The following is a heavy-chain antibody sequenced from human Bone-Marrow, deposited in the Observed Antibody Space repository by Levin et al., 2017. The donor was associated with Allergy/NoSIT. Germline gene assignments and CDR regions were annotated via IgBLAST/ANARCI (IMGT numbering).Heavy chain of an antibody. CDR3: ARGGLDKRGYSGYQSLEY. Sequence: PKASVKVSCKASGGDFSSYAFSWVRQAPGQGLEWMGGIIPLVGTPDYAPNFQGRVTFSADESTSTVYMELSSLASEDTAIYLCARGGLDKRGYSGYQSLEYWGQGTLVTVSS. J-gene: IGHJ4*02. CDR2: IIPLVGTP. V-gene: IGHV1-69*13. D-gene: IGHD5-12*01. CDR1: GGDFSSYA.